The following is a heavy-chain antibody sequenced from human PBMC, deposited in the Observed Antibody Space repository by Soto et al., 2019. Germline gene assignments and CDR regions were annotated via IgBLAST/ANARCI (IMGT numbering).Heavy chain of an antibody. CDR2: ISYDGSNK. D-gene: IGHD1-20*01. CDR3: AKDGNRYNWNAVPPEYYFDY. V-gene: IGHV3-30*18. CDR1: GFTFSSYG. J-gene: IGHJ4*02. Sequence: QVQLVESGGGVVQPGRSLRLSCAASGFTFSSYGMHWVRQAPGKGLEWVAVISYDGSNKYYADSVKGRFTISRDNSKNTLYLHMNSLRAEDTAMYYCAKDGNRYNWNAVPPEYYFDYWGQGTLVTVSS.